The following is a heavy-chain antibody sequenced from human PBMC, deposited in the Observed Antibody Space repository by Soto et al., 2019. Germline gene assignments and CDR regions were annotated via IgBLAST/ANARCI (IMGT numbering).Heavy chain of an antibody. Sequence: QITLKESGPTRVKPTQTLTQTCTLSGFSLRTSGVGVGWIRQPPGKALEWLALIYWDDGKRYSPSLKSRLTITKDTSKNQVVLRMTNMDPVDTATYYCAHLTTGGFYFDYWGQGTLVTVSS. CDR3: AHLTTGGFYFDY. V-gene: IGHV2-5*02. J-gene: IGHJ4*02. CDR2: IYWDDGK. CDR1: GFSLRTSGVG. D-gene: IGHD4-17*01.